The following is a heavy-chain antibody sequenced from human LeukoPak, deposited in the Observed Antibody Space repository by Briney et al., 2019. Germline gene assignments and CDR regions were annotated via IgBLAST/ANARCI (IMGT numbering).Heavy chain of an antibody. CDR1: GFTFDDYG. CDR3: ARVPRYCSSTSCYSGGYYFDY. D-gene: IGHD2-2*02. Sequence: GGSLRLSCAASGFTFDDYGMSWVRQAPGKGLEWVSGINWNGGSTGYADSVKGRFTISRDNAKNSLCLQMNSLRAEDTALYYCARVPRYCSSTSCYSGGYYFDYWGQGTLVTVSS. J-gene: IGHJ4*02. CDR2: INWNGGST. V-gene: IGHV3-20*04.